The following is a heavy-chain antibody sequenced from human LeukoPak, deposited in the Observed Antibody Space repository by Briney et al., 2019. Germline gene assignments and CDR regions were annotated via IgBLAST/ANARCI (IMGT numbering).Heavy chain of an antibody. J-gene: IGHJ5*02. CDR2: IYYSGST. Sequence: SETLSLTCTVSGGSVSSGSYYWSWIRQPPGKGLEWIGYIYYSGSTNYNPSLKSRVTISVDTSKNQFSLKLSSVTAADTAVYYCATGTYYYGSGSYYTGGYWFDPWGQGTLVTVSS. D-gene: IGHD3-10*01. CDR1: GGSVSSGSYY. CDR3: ATGTYYYGSGSYYTGGYWFDP. V-gene: IGHV4-61*01.